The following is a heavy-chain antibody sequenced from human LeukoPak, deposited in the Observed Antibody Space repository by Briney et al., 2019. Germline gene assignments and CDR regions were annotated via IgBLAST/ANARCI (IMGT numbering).Heavy chain of an antibody. V-gene: IGHV3-21*01. CDR2: ISSSSSYI. CDR3: AAAGDYYYYYGMDV. D-gene: IGHD6-13*01. CDR1: GFTFSSYS. J-gene: IGHJ6*02. Sequence: GGSLRLSCAASGFTFSSYSMNWVRQAPGKGLEWVSSISSSSSYIYYADSVKGRFTISRDNAKNSLYLQMNSLRAEDTAAYYCAAAGDYYYYYGMDVWGQGTTVTVSS.